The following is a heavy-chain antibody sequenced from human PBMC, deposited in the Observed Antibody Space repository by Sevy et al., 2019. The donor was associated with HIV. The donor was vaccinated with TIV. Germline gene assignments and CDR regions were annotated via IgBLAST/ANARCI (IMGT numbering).Heavy chain of an antibody. CDR2: IKSKIDGETT. J-gene: IGHJ4*02. CDR3: ATAPGYYDSAPFDY. Sequence: GGSLRLSCAVSGFTFNNAWMNWVLQAPGTGLQWVGLIKSKIDGETTDYAAPLKGRFTISRDDSKNTLYLQMNSLKIEDTAVYHCATAPGYYDSAPFDYWGPGTLVTVSS. D-gene: IGHD3-22*01. CDR1: GFTFNNAW. V-gene: IGHV3-15*01.